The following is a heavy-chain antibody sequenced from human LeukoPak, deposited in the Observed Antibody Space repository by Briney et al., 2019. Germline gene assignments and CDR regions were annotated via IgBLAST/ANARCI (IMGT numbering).Heavy chain of an antibody. Sequence: GRSLRPSCAASGFTFSSYGMHWVRQAPGKGLEWVAVIWYDGSNKYYADSVKGRFTISRDNSKNTLYLQMNSLRAEDTAVYYCARGGHLYDAFDIWGQGTMVTVSS. V-gene: IGHV3-33*01. CDR1: GFTFSSYG. CDR3: ARGGHLYDAFDI. J-gene: IGHJ3*02. CDR2: IWYDGSNK.